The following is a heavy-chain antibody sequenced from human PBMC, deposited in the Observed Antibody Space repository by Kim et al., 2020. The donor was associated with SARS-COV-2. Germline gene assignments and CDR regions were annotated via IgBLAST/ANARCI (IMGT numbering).Heavy chain of an antibody. CDR1: GFTFNIYS. J-gene: IGHJ4*02. CDR3: ARDCSVYAGNYFDY. D-gene: IGHD2-8*01. V-gene: IGHV3-21*01. Sequence: GGSLRLSCAASGFTFNIYSMNWVRQAPGKGLEWVSSISSSSDYIYYADSVKGRFTISRDNAQNSLYLQMNSLRAEDTAVYYCARDCSVYAGNYFDYWGQGCLVTVSS. CDR2: ISSSSDYI.